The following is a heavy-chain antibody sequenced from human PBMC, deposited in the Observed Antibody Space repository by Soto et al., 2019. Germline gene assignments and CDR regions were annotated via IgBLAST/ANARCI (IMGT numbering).Heavy chain of an antibody. CDR1: GFTFSSYA. V-gene: IGHV3-23*01. Sequence: PGGSLRLSCAASGFTFSSYAMSWVRQAPGKGLEWVSTISGSDGRTYSTDSVKGRFTISRDNSRNTAYLQMNSLRVEDTAVYYCARTRDSSADFDCWGQGTLVTVSS. CDR2: ISGSDGRT. D-gene: IGHD6-25*01. CDR3: ARTRDSSADFDC. J-gene: IGHJ4*02.